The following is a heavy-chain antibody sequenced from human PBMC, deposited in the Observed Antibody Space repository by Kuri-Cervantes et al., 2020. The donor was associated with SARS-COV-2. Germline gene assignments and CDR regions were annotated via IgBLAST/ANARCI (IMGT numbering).Heavy chain of an antibody. CDR3: ARVISITIFGVGIRGHGWFDP. J-gene: IGHJ5*02. Sequence: RLSPACVVASGSISSGGYSWGWIRQPPGKGREWIGYIYHNGSTYYNPCLKSRVTISVDRSRNQFSLKLSSVTAADTAVYYCARVISITIFGVGIRGHGWFDPWGQGTLVTVSS. CDR2: IYHNGST. CDR1: SGSISSGGYS. V-gene: IGHV4-30-2*01. D-gene: IGHD3-3*01.